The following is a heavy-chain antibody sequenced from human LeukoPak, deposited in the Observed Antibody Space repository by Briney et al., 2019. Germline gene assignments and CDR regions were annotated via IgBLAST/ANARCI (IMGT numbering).Heavy chain of an antibody. CDR1: GFTFSSYA. CDR3: ARDPLYVWGSYRLDY. Sequence: GGSLRLSCAASGFTFSSYAMHWVRRAPGKGLEWVAVISYDGSNKYYADSVKGRFTISRDNSKNTLYLQMNSLRAEDTAVYYCARDPLYVWGSYRLDYWGQGTLVTVSS. D-gene: IGHD3-16*02. J-gene: IGHJ4*02. V-gene: IGHV3-30*04. CDR2: ISYDGSNK.